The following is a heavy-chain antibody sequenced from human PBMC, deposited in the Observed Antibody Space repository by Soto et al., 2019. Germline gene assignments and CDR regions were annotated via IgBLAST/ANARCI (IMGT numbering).Heavy chain of an antibody. CDR2: IRSRANNFAT. V-gene: IGHV3-73*02. Sequence: EVQLVESGGGLVQPGGSLKLSCAASGFIFSGSAIHWVRQASGKGLEWVGRIRSRANNFATSSAASVKGRFTFSRDDSKNSAYLRLNTLKPEDTAVYYCAIGLGAAIGDDYYQGMDVWGQGTMVSVSS. D-gene: IGHD2-2*02. CDR1: GFIFSGSA. CDR3: AIGLGAAIGDDYYQGMDV. J-gene: IGHJ6*02.